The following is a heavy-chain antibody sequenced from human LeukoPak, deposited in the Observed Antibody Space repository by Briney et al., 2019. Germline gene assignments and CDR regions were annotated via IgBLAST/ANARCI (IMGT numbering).Heavy chain of an antibody. J-gene: IGHJ4*02. Sequence: ASVKVSCKASGYTFTSYDINRVRQATGQALEWMGWMNPNSGSTGYAQKFQGRVTMTRNTSISTAYMELSSLRSEDTAVYYCARGRSIAVAGLGYWGQGTLVTVSS. V-gene: IGHV1-8*01. CDR3: ARGRSIAVAGLGY. CDR2: MNPNSGST. D-gene: IGHD6-19*01. CDR1: GYTFTSYD.